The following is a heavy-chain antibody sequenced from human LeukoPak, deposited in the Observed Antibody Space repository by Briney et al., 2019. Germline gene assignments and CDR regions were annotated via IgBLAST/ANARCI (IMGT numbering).Heavy chain of an antibody. Sequence: SVKVSCKASGGTFSSYVISWVRQAPGQGLEWMGRIIPIFGTANYAQKFQGRVTITTDESTSTVYMELSSLRSEDTAIYYCASTGEGGGWFFDYWGQGTLVTVSS. V-gene: IGHV1-69*05. CDR2: IIPIFGTA. CDR3: ASTGEGGGWFFDY. J-gene: IGHJ4*02. CDR1: GGTFSSYV. D-gene: IGHD6-19*01.